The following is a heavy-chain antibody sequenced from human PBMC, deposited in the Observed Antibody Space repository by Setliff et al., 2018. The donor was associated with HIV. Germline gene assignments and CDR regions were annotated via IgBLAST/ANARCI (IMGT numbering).Heavy chain of an antibody. J-gene: IGHJ4*02. CDR1: RFTFSTYG. CDR3: ARVRVSGYYTGDY. Sequence: GGSLRLSCAASRFTFSTYGMNWVRQAPGKGLEWVSYISSRSSNIFYADSVKGRFTISRDNAKNSLYLQMNSLRAEDTAVYYCARVRVSGYYTGDYWGQGTLVTVSS. CDR2: ISSRSSNI. V-gene: IGHV3-48*01. D-gene: IGHD3-3*01.